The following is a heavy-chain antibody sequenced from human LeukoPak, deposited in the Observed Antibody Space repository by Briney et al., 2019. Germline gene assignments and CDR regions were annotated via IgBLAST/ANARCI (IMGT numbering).Heavy chain of an antibody. CDR1: GFTFSSYG. CDR3: AKGILRYGDYPN. D-gene: IGHD4-17*01. J-gene: IGHJ4*02. CDR2: IRYDGSNK. V-gene: IGHV3-30*02. Sequence: GGSLRLSCAASGFTFSSYGMHWVRQAPGKGLEWVAFIRYDGSNKYYADSVKGRFTISRDNSKNTLYLQMNSLRAEDTAVCYCAKGILRYGDYPNWGQGTLVTVSS.